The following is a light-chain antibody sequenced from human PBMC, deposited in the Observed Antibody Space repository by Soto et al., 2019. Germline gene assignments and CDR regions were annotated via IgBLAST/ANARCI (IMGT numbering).Light chain of an antibody. CDR3: CAYVGNSNFPVV. Sequence: QSALTQPRSVSGSPGQSVTISCTGTSSDVGSYDYISWYQHHPGKAPKLMIYDVSKRPSGVPDRFSGSKSGNTASLTISGLQAEDEGDYYCCAYVGNSNFPVVFGVGTKLTVL. CDR2: DVS. CDR1: SSDVGSYDY. J-gene: IGLJ1*01. V-gene: IGLV2-11*01.